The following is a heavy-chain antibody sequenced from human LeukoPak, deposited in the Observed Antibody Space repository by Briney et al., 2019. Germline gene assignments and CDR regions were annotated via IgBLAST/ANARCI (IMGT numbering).Heavy chain of an antibody. J-gene: IGHJ3*02. CDR1: GFTFDDYA. V-gene: IGHV3-9*01. CDR2: ISWNSGSI. Sequence: TGGSLRLSCAASGFTFDDYALHWVRQAPGKGLAWVSGISWNSGSIGYADSVKGRFTISRDNAKNSLNLQMNSLRAEDTALYYCAKDSRSHDAFDIWGQGTMVTVSS. CDR3: AKDSRSHDAFDI.